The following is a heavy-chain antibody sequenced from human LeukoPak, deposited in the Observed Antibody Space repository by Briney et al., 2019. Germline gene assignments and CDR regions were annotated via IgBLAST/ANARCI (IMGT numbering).Heavy chain of an antibody. V-gene: IGHV1-69*05. Sequence: SVKVSCKASGGTFSSYAISWVRQAPGQGLEWMGGIIPTFGTANYAQKFQGRVTITTDESTSTAYMELSSLRSEDTAVYYCARGPSRGTKYYFDYWGQGTLVTVSS. J-gene: IGHJ4*02. CDR3: ARGPSRGTKYYFDY. D-gene: IGHD1-26*01. CDR1: GGTFSSYA. CDR2: IIPTFGTA.